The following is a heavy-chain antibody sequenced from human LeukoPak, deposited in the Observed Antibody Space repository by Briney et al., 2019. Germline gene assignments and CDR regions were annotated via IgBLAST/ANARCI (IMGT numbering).Heavy chain of an antibody. CDR2: IYYSGST. V-gene: IGHV4-38-2*01. D-gene: IGHD3-9*01. Sequence: PSETLSLTCAVLGSSINSDYYWGWIRQPPEKGLQWIGNIYYSGSTYYNPSLSSRVTMSVDTSKNQFSLKMTSVTAADTAVYYCATLSTGRYFDYIFDYWGQGILVTVSS. CDR3: ATLSTGRYFDYIFDY. J-gene: IGHJ4*02. CDR1: GSSINSDYY.